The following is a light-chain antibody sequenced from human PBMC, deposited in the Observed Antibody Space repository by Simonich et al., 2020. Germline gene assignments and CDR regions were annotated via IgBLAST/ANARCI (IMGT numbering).Light chain of an antibody. CDR1: QSVSRN. CDR3: QQYNNWPPWT. Sequence: DIVMTQSQATLSVSPGERATLSCRASQSVSRNLAWYQQKPGQAPRLLIYGASTRATGIPASFSGSGSGTEFTLTISSMQSEDFAVYYCQQYNNWPPWTFGQGTKVEIK. J-gene: IGKJ1*01. CDR2: GAS. V-gene: IGKV3-15*01.